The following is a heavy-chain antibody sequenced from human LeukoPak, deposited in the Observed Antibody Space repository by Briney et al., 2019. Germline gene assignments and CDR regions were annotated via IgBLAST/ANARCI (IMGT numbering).Heavy chain of an antibody. CDR2: MNPNRGNT. CDR1: GYTSTSCD. D-gene: IGHD6-19*01. J-gene: IGHJ4*02. Sequence: ASLKVSCKASGYTSTSCDTNWVRQATGQGLEWQGWMNPNRGNTGYGTSFQGRIPMTRDISIGTAYMELSNLTSEDTAIYYCTRGSSGRRDNWGQGTLVTVSA. CDR3: TRGSSGRRDN. V-gene: IGHV1-8*01.